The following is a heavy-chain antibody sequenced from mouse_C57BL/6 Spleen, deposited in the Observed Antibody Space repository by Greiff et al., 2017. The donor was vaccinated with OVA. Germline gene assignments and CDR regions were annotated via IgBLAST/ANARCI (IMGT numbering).Heavy chain of an antibody. J-gene: IGHJ2*01. CDR2: IYPGSGST. CDR1: GYTFTSYW. V-gene: IGHV1-55*01. D-gene: IGHD2-2*01. CDR3: ARWTTMVTTYFDY. Sequence: VQLQQPGAELVKPGASVKMSCKASGYTFTSYWITWVKQRPGQGLEWIGDIYPGSGSTNYNEKFKSKATLTVDTSSSTAYMQLSSLTSEDSAVYYCARWTTMVTTYFDYWGQGTTLTVSS.